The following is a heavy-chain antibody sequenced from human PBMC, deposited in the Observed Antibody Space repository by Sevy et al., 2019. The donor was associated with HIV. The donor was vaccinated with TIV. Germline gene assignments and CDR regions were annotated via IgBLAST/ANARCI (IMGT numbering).Heavy chain of an antibody. D-gene: IGHD4-17*01. CDR3: TRVPETTVTTRLRRGLYYYYGMDV. CDR2: IRSKAYGGTT. Sequence: GGSLRLSCTASGFTFGDYAMSWFRQAPGKGLEWVGFIRSKAYGGTTEYAASVKGRFTISRDDSKSMAYLQMNSLKTEDTAEYYCTRVPETTVTTRLRRGLYYYYGMDVWGQGTTVTVSS. V-gene: IGHV3-49*03. CDR1: GFTFGDYA. J-gene: IGHJ6*02.